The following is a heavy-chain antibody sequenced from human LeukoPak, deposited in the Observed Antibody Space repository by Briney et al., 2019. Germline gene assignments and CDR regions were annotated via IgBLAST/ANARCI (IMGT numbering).Heavy chain of an antibody. CDR1: GYSFTSYW. D-gene: IGHD3-9*01. CDR2: IYPGDFDT. V-gene: IGHV5-51*01. Sequence: GESLKISCKGSGYSFTSYWIGWVRQMPGKGLEWMGIIYPGDFDTRYSPSFQGQVTISADKSISTAYLQWSSLKASDTAMYYCARLGYDILTGYYSSHYFDYWGQGTLVTVSS. J-gene: IGHJ4*02. CDR3: ARLGYDILTGYYSSHYFDY.